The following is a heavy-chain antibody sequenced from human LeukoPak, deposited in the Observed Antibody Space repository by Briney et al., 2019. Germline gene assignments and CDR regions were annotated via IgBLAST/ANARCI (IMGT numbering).Heavy chain of an antibody. V-gene: IGHV4-59*04. Sequence: TSETLSLTCTVSGVSMSGAYWSWIRQPPGKGLEWIGYIYSSGNTYYNPSLKSLITMSVDTSKNQFSLKLSSVTAADTAVYYCARLVGEIAAAGHNWFDPWGQGTLVTVSS. J-gene: IGHJ5*02. CDR3: ARLVGEIAAAGHNWFDP. D-gene: IGHD6-13*01. CDR2: IYSSGNT. CDR1: GVSMSGAY.